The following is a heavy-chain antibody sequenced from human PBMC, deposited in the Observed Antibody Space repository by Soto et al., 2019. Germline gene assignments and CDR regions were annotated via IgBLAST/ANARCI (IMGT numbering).Heavy chain of an antibody. Sequence: ASVKVSCKASGYTFTLYYIHWVRQAPGQGLEWVGLINPIDGTTTYAQRFQGRVTMTRDTSTSTAYMELSSLRSEDTAVYYCARAYCGGDCYSALYYYYGMDVWGQGTTVTVSS. D-gene: IGHD2-21*02. CDR1: GYTFTLYY. CDR3: ARAYCGGDCYSALYYYYGMDV. V-gene: IGHV1-46*01. CDR2: INPIDGTT. J-gene: IGHJ6*02.